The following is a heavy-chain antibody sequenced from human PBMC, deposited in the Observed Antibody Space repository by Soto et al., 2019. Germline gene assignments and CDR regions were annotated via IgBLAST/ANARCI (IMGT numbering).Heavy chain of an antibody. CDR1: GGTLSNNA. J-gene: IGHJ6*02. Sequence: QVQLVQSGTEVKKPGSSVKVSCKASGGTLSNNAISWVRQAPGQGLEWMGGIIPLSATTNYAQKFEGRGTITADRSTSRAYMELTSLTSEDTAVYYCARGCDDRGIVVVPAANPWYYGMDVWGQGTTVTVSS. V-gene: IGHV1-69*06. CDR3: ARGCDDRGIVVVPAANPWYYGMDV. D-gene: IGHD2-2*01. CDR2: IIPLSATT.